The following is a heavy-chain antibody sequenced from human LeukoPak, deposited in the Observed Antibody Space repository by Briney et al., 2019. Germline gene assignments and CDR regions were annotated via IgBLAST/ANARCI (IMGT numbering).Heavy chain of an antibody. J-gene: IGHJ1*01. V-gene: IGHV3-11*01. D-gene: IGHD3-22*01. Sequence: PGGSLRLSCVASGFTFSDYYMSWIRQAPGRGLEWVSYISSSGSNIYYADSVKGRFTISRDSAKNSLYLQMNSLRAEDTAVYYCAKEEGYYYDSGGYYVEYFQHWGQGTLVTVSS. CDR2: ISSSGSNI. CDR1: GFTFSDYY. CDR3: AKEEGYYYDSGGYYVEYFQH.